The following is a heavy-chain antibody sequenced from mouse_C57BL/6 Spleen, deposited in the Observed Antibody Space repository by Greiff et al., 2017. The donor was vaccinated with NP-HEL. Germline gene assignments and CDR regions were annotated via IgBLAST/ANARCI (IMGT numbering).Heavy chain of an antibody. J-gene: IGHJ3*01. V-gene: IGHV1-81*01. CDR2: IYPRSGNT. Sequence: VQLKQSGAELARPGASVKLSCKASGYTFTSYGISWVKQRTGQGLEWIGEIYPRSGNTYYNEKFKGKATLTADKSSSTAYMELRSLTSEDSAVYFCARSDGSSEGFAYWGQGTLVTVSA. D-gene: IGHD1-1*01. CDR1: GYTFTSYG. CDR3: ARSDGSSEGFAY.